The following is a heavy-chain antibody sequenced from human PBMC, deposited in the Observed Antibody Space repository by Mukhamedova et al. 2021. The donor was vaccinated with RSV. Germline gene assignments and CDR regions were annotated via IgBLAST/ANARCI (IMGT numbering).Heavy chain of an antibody. J-gene: IGHJ4*02. CDR2: ISAYNGNT. Sequence: SSGISWVRQAPGQGLEWMGWISAYNGNTNYAQKLQGRVTMTTDTSTSTAYMELRSLRSDDTAVYYCARDLRGKVRSGLIAAAGTCVYWGQGTLV. V-gene: IGHV1-18*01. D-gene: IGHD6-13*01. CDR3: ARDLRGKVRSGLIAAAGTCVY. CDR1: SSG.